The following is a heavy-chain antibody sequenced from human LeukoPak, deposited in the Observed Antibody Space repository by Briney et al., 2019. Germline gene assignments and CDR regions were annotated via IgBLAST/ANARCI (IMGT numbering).Heavy chain of an antibody. J-gene: IGHJ4*02. CDR3: ASLPDCGGDCYSYDY. CDR1: GDSISSLDYC. Sequence: SQTLSLTCSVSGDSISSLDYCWSWIRQPPGKGLEWIGYIYTSGSTNYNPSLKSRVTISVDTSKNQFSLKLSSVTAADTAVYYCASLPDCGGDCYSYDYWGQGTLVTVSS. V-gene: IGHV4-61*09. D-gene: IGHD2-21*02. CDR2: IYTSGST.